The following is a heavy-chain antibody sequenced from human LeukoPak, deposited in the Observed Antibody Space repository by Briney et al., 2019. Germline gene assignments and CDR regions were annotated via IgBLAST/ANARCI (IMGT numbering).Heavy chain of an antibody. CDR3: VRDRGTYRPIDY. CDR2: ISYTGTYI. Sequence: GGSLRLSCAASGFTFTRHSMNWVRQAPGKGLEWVSSISYTGTYIYYADSVKGRFTISRDNAQNSLYLQMNSLRAEDTAIYYCVRDRGTYRPIDYWGQGTLVTVSP. CDR1: GFTFTRHS. J-gene: IGHJ4*02. V-gene: IGHV3-21*04.